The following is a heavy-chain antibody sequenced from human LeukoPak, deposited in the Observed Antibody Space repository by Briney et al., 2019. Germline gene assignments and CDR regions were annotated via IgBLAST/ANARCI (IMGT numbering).Heavy chain of an antibody. Sequence: ASVKVSCKASGHTFTSYDINWVRQATGQGLEWMGWMNPNSGNTGYAQKFQGRVTMTRNTSISTAYMELSSLRSEDTAVYYCARGGRGGSGSYYNEIGYWGQGTLVTVSS. CDR3: ARGGRGGSGSYYNEIGY. V-gene: IGHV1-8*01. CDR1: GHTFTSYD. CDR2: MNPNSGNT. D-gene: IGHD3-10*01. J-gene: IGHJ4*02.